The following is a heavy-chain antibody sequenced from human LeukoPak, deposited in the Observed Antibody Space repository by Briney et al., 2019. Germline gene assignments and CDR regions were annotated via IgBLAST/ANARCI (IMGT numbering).Heavy chain of an antibody. CDR1: GCSISSGSYY. J-gene: IGHJ3*02. CDR3: ARVRFDAFDI. Sequence: SETLSLTCTVSGCSISSGSYYWSWIRQPARKGLEWIGRIYTSGSTNYNPSLKSRVTISVDTSKNQFSQKLSSVTAADTAVYYCARVRFDAFDIWGQGTMVTVSS. V-gene: IGHV4-61*02. D-gene: IGHD3-3*01. CDR2: IYTSGST.